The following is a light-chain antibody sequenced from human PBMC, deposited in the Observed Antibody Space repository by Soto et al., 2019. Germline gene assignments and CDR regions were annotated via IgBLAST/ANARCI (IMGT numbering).Light chain of an antibody. V-gene: IGKV3-11*01. CDR3: QQHSNWPPFT. CDR1: QSVSSN. Sequence: EIVLTRSAATLSLPPGDSARHSCRASQSVSSNLAWYQQQPCQAPRLLIYDASNRATDIPARFSGSGSGTDFTLTISSLEPEDFAVYYCQQHSNWPPFTFGQGTKVDIK. J-gene: IGKJ5*01. CDR2: DAS.